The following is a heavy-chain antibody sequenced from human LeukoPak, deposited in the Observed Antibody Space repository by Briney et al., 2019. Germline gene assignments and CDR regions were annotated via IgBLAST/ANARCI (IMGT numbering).Heavy chain of an antibody. V-gene: IGHV4-61*02. CDR3: AAYYYYMDV. CDR1: GGSISSSSYY. J-gene: IGHJ6*03. Sequence: PSETLSLTCTVSGGSISSSSYYWSWIRQPAGKGLEWIGRIYTSGRAYYNPSLKSRVTISVDTSKNQFSLKLSSVTAADTAVYYCAAYYYYMDVWGKGTTVTVSS. CDR2: IYTSGRA.